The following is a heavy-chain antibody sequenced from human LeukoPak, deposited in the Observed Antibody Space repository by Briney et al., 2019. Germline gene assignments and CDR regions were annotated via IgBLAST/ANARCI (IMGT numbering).Heavy chain of an antibody. V-gene: IGHV4-31*03. CDR1: GGSVSSGSYY. CDR3: AREGPQDDSRFDP. J-gene: IGHJ5*02. Sequence: PSETLSLTCTVSGGSVSSGSYYWSWIRQPPGKGLEWIGYIYYSGSTYYNPSLKSRVTISVDTSKNQFSLKLSSVAAADTAVYYCAREGPQDDSRFDPWGQGTLVTVSS. D-gene: IGHD3-22*01. CDR2: IYYSGST.